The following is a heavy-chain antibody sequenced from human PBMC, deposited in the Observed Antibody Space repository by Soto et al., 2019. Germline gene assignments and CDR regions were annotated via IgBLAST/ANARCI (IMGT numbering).Heavy chain of an antibody. Sequence: QVQLVESGGGVVQPGRSLRLSCAASGFTFSTYTMHWVRQAPGKGLEWVAVISYDGSNVYYADSVKGRFTISRDNSRNTLYLQMNSLRVEDTAVYYRARAPVEDIVVLPAARGWFDPWGQGTLVTVSS. CDR1: GFTFSTYT. V-gene: IGHV3-30-3*01. D-gene: IGHD2-2*01. J-gene: IGHJ5*02. CDR3: ARAPVEDIVVLPAARGWFDP. CDR2: ISYDGSNV.